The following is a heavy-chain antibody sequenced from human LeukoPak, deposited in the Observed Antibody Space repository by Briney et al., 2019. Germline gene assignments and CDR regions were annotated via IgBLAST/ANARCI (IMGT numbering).Heavy chain of an antibody. V-gene: IGHV4-59*01. Sequence: GSLRLSCTASGFTFSNYAMSWVRQAPGKGLEWIGYIYYSGSTNYNPSLKSRVTISVDTSKNQFSLKLSSVTAADTAVYYCASLGGSSHPIDYWGQETLVTVSS. CDR1: GFTFSNYA. J-gene: IGHJ4*02. D-gene: IGHD6-6*01. CDR2: IYYSGST. CDR3: ASLGGSSHPIDY.